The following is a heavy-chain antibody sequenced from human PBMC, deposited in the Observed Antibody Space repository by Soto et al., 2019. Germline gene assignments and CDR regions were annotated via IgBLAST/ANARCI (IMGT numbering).Heavy chain of an antibody. CDR1: GYTFTGYY. Sequence: GASVKVSCKASGYTFTGYYMHWVRQAPGQGLEWMGWINPNSGGTNYAQKFQGWVTMTRDTSISTAYMELSRLRSDDTAVYYCAREGSGYSYGSNNWFDPWGQGTLVTVSS. D-gene: IGHD5-18*01. CDR3: AREGSGYSYGSNNWFDP. J-gene: IGHJ5*02. CDR2: INPNSGGT. V-gene: IGHV1-2*04.